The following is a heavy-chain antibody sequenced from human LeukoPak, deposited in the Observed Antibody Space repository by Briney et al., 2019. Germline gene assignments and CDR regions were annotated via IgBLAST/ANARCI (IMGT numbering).Heavy chain of an antibody. J-gene: IGHJ4*02. CDR2: ISYDGSNK. CDR1: GFTFSSYA. V-gene: IGHV3-30*04. CDR3: AKGGGSGWYVRYYFDY. Sequence: GRSLRLSCAASGFTFSSYAMHWVRQAPGKGLEWVAVISYDGSNKYYADSVKGRFTISRDNSKNTLYLQMNSLRAEDTAVYYCAKGGGSGWYVRYYFDYWGQGTLVTVSS. D-gene: IGHD6-19*01.